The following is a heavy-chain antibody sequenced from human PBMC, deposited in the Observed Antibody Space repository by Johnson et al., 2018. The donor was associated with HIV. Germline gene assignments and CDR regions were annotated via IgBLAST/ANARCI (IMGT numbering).Heavy chain of an antibody. CDR3: ARSPYYDDYWSDAFDI. CDR2: ISGSGGST. CDR1: GFTFSNYC. V-gene: IGHV3-48*04. Sequence: VQLVESGGGLVQPGGSLRLSCAASGFTFSNYCMNWVRQAPGKGLEWVSAISGSGGSTYYADSVKGRFTISRDNGRQSLYLLMNSLRVDDTAVYYCARSPYYDDYWSDAFDIWGQGTMVTVSS. D-gene: IGHD4-17*01. J-gene: IGHJ3*02.